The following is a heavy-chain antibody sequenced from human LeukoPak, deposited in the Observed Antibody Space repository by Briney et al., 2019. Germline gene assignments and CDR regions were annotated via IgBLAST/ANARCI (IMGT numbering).Heavy chain of an antibody. CDR1: GFTFSNAW. CDR3: ARDAAEYSNHNDAFDI. J-gene: IGHJ3*02. D-gene: IGHD6-6*01. Sequence: GGSLRLSCAASGFTFSNAWMSWVRQAPGKGLEWGGRIKSKTDGGTTDYAAPVKGRFTISRDDSKNTLYLQMNSLKTEDTAVYYCARDAAEYSNHNDAFDIWGQGTMVTVSS. V-gene: IGHV3-15*01. CDR2: IKSKTDGGTT.